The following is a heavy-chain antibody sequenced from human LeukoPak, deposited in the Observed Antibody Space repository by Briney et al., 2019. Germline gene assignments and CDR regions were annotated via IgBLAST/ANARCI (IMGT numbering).Heavy chain of an antibody. D-gene: IGHD4-17*01. J-gene: IGHJ4*02. V-gene: IGHV3-21*01. Sequence: PGGSLRLSCAASGFTFSSYSINWVRQAPRKGLEWVSSISTTSSFIYYADSVKGRFTVSRDYAKNSLFLQMTSLRAEDTAVYYCARVAYGDYYFDYWGQGTMVTVSS. CDR1: GFTFSSYS. CDR2: ISTTSSFI. CDR3: ARVAYGDYYFDY.